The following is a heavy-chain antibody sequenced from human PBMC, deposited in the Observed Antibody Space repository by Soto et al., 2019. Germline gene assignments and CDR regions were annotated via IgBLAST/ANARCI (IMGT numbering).Heavy chain of an antibody. D-gene: IGHD3-22*01. J-gene: IGHJ3*02. CDR2: IFHTGTT. Sequence: SETLSLTCLVSGDYINSFSDYWAWIRQPPGKGLEWIGYIFHTGTTSYNPSLKSRVTLSVDTSQSQFSLKLNSVTAADTAVYYCTTEAYDNSGSLAFDIWGPGTLVTVSS. CDR3: TTEAYDNSGSLAFDI. V-gene: IGHV4-61*05. CDR1: GDYINSFSDY.